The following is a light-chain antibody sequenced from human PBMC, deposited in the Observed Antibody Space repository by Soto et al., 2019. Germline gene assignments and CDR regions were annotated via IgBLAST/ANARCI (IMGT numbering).Light chain of an antibody. CDR1: TIGAHSF. CDR2: DVS. CDR3: CSYTGNKFFV. J-gene: IGLJ1*01. V-gene: IGLV2-11*01. Sequence: QSVLTQPRSLSGSPGQSVTISCTGPTIGAHSFVSWYQDRPDKVPKLLIYDVSQRPSGIPDRFSGSRSANTASLTISGLQADDAAAYYCCSYTGNKFFVFGTGTKVTV.